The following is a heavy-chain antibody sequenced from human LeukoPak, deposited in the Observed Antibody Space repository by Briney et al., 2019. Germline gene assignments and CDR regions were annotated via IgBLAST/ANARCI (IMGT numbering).Heavy chain of an antibody. V-gene: IGHV1-8*01. D-gene: IGHD2-15*01. J-gene: IGHJ6*03. CDR2: MNPNSGNT. CDR3: ARRIPYYYYMDV. Sequence: GASVKVSCKASGYTFTSYDINWVRQATGQGLEWMGWMNPNSGNTGYAQKFQGRVTMTRNTSISTAYMELSSLRSEGTAVYYCARRIPYYYYMDVWGKGTTVTVSS. CDR1: GYTFTSYD.